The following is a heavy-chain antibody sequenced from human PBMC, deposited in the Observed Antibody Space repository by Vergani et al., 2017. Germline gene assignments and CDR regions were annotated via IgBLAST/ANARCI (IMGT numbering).Heavy chain of an antibody. J-gene: IGHJ6*03. D-gene: IGHD6-19*01. V-gene: IGHV3-23*01. CDR3: AKGMYSSGWYDMDV. CDR2: ISGSGGST. CDR1: GFPFSSYA. Sequence: EVQLLESGGGLVQPGGSLRLSCAASGFPFSSYAMSWVRQGPGKGLEWVSAISGSGGSTYYADSVKGRFTISRDNSKNTLYLQMNSLRAEDTALYYCAKGMYSSGWYDMDVWGKGTTVTVSS.